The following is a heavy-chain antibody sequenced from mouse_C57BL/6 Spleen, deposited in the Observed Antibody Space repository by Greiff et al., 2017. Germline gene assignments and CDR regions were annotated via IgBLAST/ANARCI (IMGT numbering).Heavy chain of an antibody. V-gene: IGHV1-80*01. CDR2: IYPGDGDT. Sequence: VQLQQSGAELVKPGASVKISCKASGYAFSGYWMNWVKQRPGKGLEWIGQIYPGDGDTNYNGKFKGKATLTAEKSSSTAYMQLISLTSEASAVYFCARRIYYDHGYLDYWGQGTTLTVSS. CDR3: ARRIYYDHGYLDY. J-gene: IGHJ2*01. D-gene: IGHD2-4*01. CDR1: GYAFSGYW.